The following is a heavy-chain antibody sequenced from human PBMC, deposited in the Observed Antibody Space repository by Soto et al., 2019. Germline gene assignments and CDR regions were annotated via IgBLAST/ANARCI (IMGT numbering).Heavy chain of an antibody. CDR3: AKDQYYYDSSGYYQLHYYYGMDV. CDR1: GFTFSSYG. J-gene: IGHJ6*02. Sequence: QVQLVESGGGVVQPGRSLRLSCAASGFTFSSYGMHWVRQAPGKGLEWVAVISYDGSNKYYADSVKGRFTISIDNSKNTLYLQMNSLRAEDTAVYYCAKDQYYYDSSGYYQLHYYYGMDVWGQGTTVTVSS. CDR2: ISYDGSNK. D-gene: IGHD3-22*01. V-gene: IGHV3-30*18.